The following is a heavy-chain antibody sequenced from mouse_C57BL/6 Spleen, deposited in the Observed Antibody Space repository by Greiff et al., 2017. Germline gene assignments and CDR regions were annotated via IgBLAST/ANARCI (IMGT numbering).Heavy chain of an antibody. J-gene: IGHJ2*01. V-gene: IGHV1-53*01. CDR1: GYTFTSYW. CDR2: INPSNGGT. CDR3: ARWNLGDYFDY. Sequence: QVQLKQPGTELVKPGASVKLSCKASGYTFTSYWMHWVKQRPGQGLEWIGNINPSNGGTNYNEKFKSKATLTVDQSSSTAYMQLSSLTSDESAVYSCARWNLGDYFDYWGQGTTLTVSS.